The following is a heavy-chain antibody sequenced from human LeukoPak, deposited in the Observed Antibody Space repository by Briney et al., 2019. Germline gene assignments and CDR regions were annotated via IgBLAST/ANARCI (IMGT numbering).Heavy chain of an antibody. CDR3: ARDVGSYQDSYYFYGMDV. CDR2: ISSSSSYI. D-gene: IGHD1-26*01. J-gene: IGHJ6*02. V-gene: IGHV3-21*01. CDR1: GFTFSSYS. Sequence: PGGSLRLSCAASGFTFSSYSMNWVRQAPGKGLEWVSSISSSSSYIYYADSVKGRFTISRDNAKNSLYLQMNSLRAEDTAVYYCARDVGSYQDSYYFYGMDVWGQGTTVTVSS.